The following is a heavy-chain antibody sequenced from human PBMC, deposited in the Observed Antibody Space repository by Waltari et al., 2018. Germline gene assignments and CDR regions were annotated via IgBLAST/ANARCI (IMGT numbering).Heavy chain of an antibody. V-gene: IGHV3-48*03. J-gene: IGHJ4*02. CDR3: ARERNTFIPFDY. D-gene: IGHD2-21*01. CDR2: ISSRGTTI. Sequence: EVQLVQSGGGLVQPGGSLRISCAASEFIFRNYEMHWIRQAPGKGLEWVSYISSRGTTIYYADSVKGRFTISRDNAKKSLYLQMKGLRAEDTAVYYCARERNTFIPFDYWGQGALVTVSS. CDR1: EFIFRNYE.